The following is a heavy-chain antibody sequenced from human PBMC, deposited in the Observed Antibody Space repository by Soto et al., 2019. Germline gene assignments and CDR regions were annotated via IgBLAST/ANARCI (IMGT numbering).Heavy chain of an antibody. V-gene: IGHV3-21*01. CDR3: ARDQPGSSYGYGLGY. CDR1: GFTFSSYS. Sequence: EVQLVESGGGLVKPGGSLRLSCAASGFTFSSYSMNWVRQAPGKGLEWVSSISSSSSYIYYADSVKGRFTISRDNAKNSLYLQMNGLRAEEPAVYYWARDQPGSSYGYGLGYCGQGTLVTVSS. J-gene: IGHJ4*02. CDR2: ISSSSSYI. D-gene: IGHD5-18*01.